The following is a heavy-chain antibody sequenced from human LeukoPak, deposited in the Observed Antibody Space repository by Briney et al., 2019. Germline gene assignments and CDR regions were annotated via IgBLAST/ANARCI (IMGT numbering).Heavy chain of an antibody. CDR3: ARGGYYYLDV. J-gene: IGHJ6*03. V-gene: IGHV4-34*01. CDR2: IEHSGST. CDR1: GGSFTGYY. Sequence: SETLSLTCAVYGGSFTGYYWNWIRQPPGKGLEWIGEIEHSGSTKYNPSLKSRVAISLDTPKSQFSLRLHSVTAADTAVYYCARGGYYYLDVWGRGTTVTVSS.